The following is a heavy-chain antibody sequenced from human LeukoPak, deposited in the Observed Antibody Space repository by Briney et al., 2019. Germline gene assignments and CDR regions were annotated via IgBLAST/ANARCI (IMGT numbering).Heavy chain of an antibody. CDR1: GYTFISYA. Sequence: GASVKVSCKASGYTFISYAMHWVRQAPGQRLEWMGWINAGNGNTKYSQKFQGRVTITRDTSASTAYMELSSLRSEDTAVYYCARFGYCSSTSCYDYFDYWGQGTLVTVSS. V-gene: IGHV1-3*01. CDR2: INAGNGNT. J-gene: IGHJ4*02. CDR3: ARFGYCSSTSCYDYFDY. D-gene: IGHD2-2*01.